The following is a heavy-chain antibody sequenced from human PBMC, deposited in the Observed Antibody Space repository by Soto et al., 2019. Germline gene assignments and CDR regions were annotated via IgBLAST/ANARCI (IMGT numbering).Heavy chain of an antibody. V-gene: IGHV3-53*01. CDR2: IYSGGST. J-gene: IGHJ4*02. CDR3: ARSGYSYAPFDY. D-gene: IGHD5-18*01. Sequence: GGSLRLSCAASGFTGSSTYMSWLRQAPGKGLEWVSVIYSGGSTYYADSVKGRFTISRDNSKNTLYLQMNSLRAEDTAVHYCARSGYSYAPFDYWGQGTLVTVSS. CDR1: GFTGSSTY.